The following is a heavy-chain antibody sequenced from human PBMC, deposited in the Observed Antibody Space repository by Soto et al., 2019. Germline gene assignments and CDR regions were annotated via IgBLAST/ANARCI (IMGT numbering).Heavy chain of an antibody. J-gene: IGHJ4*02. CDR3: ARESEDLTSNFDY. CDR2: ISSTTNYI. Sequence: GGSLRLSCAAPGFTFSRFSINFVRHAPGKGLEWVSSISSTTNYIYYGDSMKGRFTISRDNAKNSLYLEMNSLRAEDTAVYYCARESEDLTSNFDYWGQGTLVTVSS. CDR1: GFTFSRFS. V-gene: IGHV3-21*06.